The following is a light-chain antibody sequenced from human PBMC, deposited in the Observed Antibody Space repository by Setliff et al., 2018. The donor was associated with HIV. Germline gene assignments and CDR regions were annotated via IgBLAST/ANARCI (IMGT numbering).Light chain of an antibody. Sequence: QSVLTQPASVSGSPGQSITISCTGTSSDVGGYNSVSWYQQHPHKAPKLIIFDVTKRPSGVSSRFAASKSGNTASLTISGLQAEDEADYYCNSYTSNGTLVFGGGT. CDR3: NSYTSNGTLV. CDR1: SSDVGGYNS. V-gene: IGLV2-14*03. CDR2: DVT. J-gene: IGLJ2*01.